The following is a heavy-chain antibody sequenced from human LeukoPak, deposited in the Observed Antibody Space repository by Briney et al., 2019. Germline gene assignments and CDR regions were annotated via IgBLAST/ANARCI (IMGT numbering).Heavy chain of an antibody. D-gene: IGHD5-24*01. CDR3: VRDNAYTFDY. CDR2: INTNGDSA. CDR1: GFKFSSYR. Sequence: GGSLRLSCAVSGFKFSSYRMNWVRQVPGKGLMWVAHINTNGDSANYADSVKGRFTISRDNAKSTLSLQMNSLRAEDTAIYYCVRDNAYTFDYWGQGTLVTVSS. J-gene: IGHJ4*01. V-gene: IGHV3-74*01.